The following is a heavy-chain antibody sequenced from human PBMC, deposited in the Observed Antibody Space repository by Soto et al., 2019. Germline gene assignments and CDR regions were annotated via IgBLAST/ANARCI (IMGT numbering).Heavy chain of an antibody. CDR1: GGTFSSYT. CDR3: SRVAVSASMGY. D-gene: IGHD1-20*01. V-gene: IGHV1-69*02. J-gene: IGHJ4*02. Sequence: QVQLVQSGAEVKKPGSSVKVSCKASGGTFSSYTISWVRQAPGQGLEWMGRIIPILGIANYAQKFQGRVTITADKSTSTAYMELSSLRSEDTAVYYCSRVAVSASMGYWGQGTLVTVS. CDR2: IIPILGIA.